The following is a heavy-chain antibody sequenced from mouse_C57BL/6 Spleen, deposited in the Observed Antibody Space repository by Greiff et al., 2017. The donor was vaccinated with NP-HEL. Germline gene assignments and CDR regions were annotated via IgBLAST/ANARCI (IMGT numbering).Heavy chain of an antibody. CDR2: IYPGDGDT. Sequence: VQLQQSGPELVKPGASVKISCKASGYAFSSSWMNWVKQRPGKGLEWIGRIYPGDGDTNYNGKFKGKATLTADKSSSTAYMQLSSLTSEDSAVYFCAYSNYARFAYWGQGTLVTVSA. V-gene: IGHV1-82*01. CDR3: AYSNYARFAY. J-gene: IGHJ3*01. CDR1: GYAFSSSW. D-gene: IGHD2-5*01.